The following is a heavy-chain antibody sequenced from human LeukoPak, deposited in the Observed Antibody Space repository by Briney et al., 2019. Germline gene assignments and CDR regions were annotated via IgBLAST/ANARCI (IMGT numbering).Heavy chain of an antibody. CDR2: IIPIFGTA. CDR1: GGTFSSYA. J-gene: IGHJ4*02. D-gene: IGHD3-22*01. V-gene: IGHV1-69*06. CDR3: ATPDYYDGSGYYDLDY. Sequence: GASVKVSCKASGGTFSSYAISWVRQAPGQGLEWMGGIIPIFGTANYAQKFQGRVTMTEDTSTDTAYMELSSLRSEDTAVYYCATPDYYDGSGYYDLDYWGQGTLVTVSS.